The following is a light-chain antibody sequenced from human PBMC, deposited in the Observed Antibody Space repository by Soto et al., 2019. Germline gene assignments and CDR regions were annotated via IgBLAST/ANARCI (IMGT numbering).Light chain of an antibody. CDR1: QSVSGS. V-gene: IGKV3-15*01. J-gene: IGKJ1*01. CDR3: QQYSNWPRT. CDR2: GAS. Sequence: EIVMTQSPATLSVSLGERATLSCRASQSVSGSLAWYQQKPGQAPRLLIYGASTRATGIPARFSGSGSGTEFTLTISSLQSEDFAVYYCQQYSNWPRTFGQGTKVEIK.